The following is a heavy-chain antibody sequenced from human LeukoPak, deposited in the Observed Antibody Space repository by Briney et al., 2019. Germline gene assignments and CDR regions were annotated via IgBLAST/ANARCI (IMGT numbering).Heavy chain of an antibody. J-gene: IGHJ3*01. CDR2: IKQDGSDK. CDR3: VRGSGWLTSH. Sequence: PGGSLRLSCAASGFTFSSYRMNWVRQAPGKGLEWVANIKQDGSDKNYVDSVKGRFTISRDNAKDSLYLQMNGLRADDTAVYYCVRGSGWLTSHWGQGTMVTVSS. D-gene: IGHD6-19*01. V-gene: IGHV3-7*04. CDR1: GFTFSSYR.